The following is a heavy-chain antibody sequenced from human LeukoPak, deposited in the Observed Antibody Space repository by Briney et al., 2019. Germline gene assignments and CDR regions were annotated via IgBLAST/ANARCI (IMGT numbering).Heavy chain of an antibody. CDR3: ARAPIGGWYFDL. J-gene: IGHJ2*01. D-gene: IGHD2-15*01. Sequence: SQTLSLTCAISGDSVSSNSAAWNWIRQSPSRGLEWLGRTYYRSKWSNDYAVSVKSRITINPDTSQNQFSLQLNSLAPEDTAVYYCARAPIGGWYFDLWGRGTLVTVSS. CDR2: TYYRSKWSN. V-gene: IGHV6-1*01. CDR1: GDSVSSNSAA.